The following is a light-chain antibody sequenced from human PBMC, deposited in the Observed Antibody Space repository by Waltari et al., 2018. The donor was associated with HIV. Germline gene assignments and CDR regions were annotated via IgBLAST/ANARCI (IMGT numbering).Light chain of an antibody. V-gene: IGLV2-11*01. J-gene: IGLJ1*01. Sequence: QSALTQPRSVSGSPGQSVTISCTGTSSDVGGYNYVSWYQQHPGQAPKLMFYDVSKRPSGVPDLFSGSKSGNTASLTISGLQAEDEADYYCCSYAGSYTYVFGTGTKVTVL. CDR1: SSDVGGYNY. CDR2: DVS. CDR3: CSYAGSYTYV.